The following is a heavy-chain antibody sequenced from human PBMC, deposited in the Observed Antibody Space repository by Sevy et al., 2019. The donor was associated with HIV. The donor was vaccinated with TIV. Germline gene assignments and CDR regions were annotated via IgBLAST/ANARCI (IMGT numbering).Heavy chain of an antibody. D-gene: IGHD3-3*01. CDR3: ARHRDDSSGHGLDV. CDR1: GFTFSRYW. CDR2: IKQDGGEK. V-gene: IGHV3-7*01. Sequence: GASLRLSCAASGFTFSRYWMSWVRQAPGKGLEWVANIKQDGGEKYYVDSVKGRFTISRDNAKKSLYLQMDSLRAEDTAVYYCARHRDDSSGHGLDVWGQGTTVTVSS. J-gene: IGHJ6*02.